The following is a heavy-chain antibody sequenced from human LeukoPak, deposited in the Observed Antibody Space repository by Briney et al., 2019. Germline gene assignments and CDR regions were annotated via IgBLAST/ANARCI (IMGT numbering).Heavy chain of an antibody. CDR2: IIPILGIA. CDR1: GGSFSSYT. V-gene: IGHV1-69*02. J-gene: IGHJ3*02. CDR3: AREYGSPYYYDSSGYYSPYFDI. Sequence: ASVKVSCKASGGSFSSYTISWVRQAPGQGLEWMGRIIPILGIANYAQKFQGRVTTTADKSTSTAYMELSSLRSEDTAVYYCAREYGSPYYYDSSGYYSPYFDIWGQGTMVTVSS. D-gene: IGHD3-22*01.